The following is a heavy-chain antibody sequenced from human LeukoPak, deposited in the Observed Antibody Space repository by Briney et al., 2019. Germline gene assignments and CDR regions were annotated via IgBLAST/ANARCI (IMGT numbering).Heavy chain of an antibody. CDR2: INHSGST. D-gene: IGHD2-15*01. CDR1: GASLGGYY. V-gene: IGHV4-34*01. CDR3: ARRVVVAALGY. Sequence: WETLSLTCAVYGASLGGYYWSWIRQPPGKGLEWIGEINHSGSTNYNPSLKSRVTISVDTSKKQFSLKLSSVTAADTAVYYCARRVVVAALGYWGQGALVTVSS. J-gene: IGHJ4*02.